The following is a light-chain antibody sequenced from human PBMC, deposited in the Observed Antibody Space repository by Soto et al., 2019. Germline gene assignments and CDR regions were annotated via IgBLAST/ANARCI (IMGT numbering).Light chain of an antibody. V-gene: IGKV3-11*01. CDR3: QQRSSWPT. J-gene: IGKJ2*01. CDR1: QSVNSY. CDR2: DTS. Sequence: EIVLTQSPATLSLSPEERATLSCRASQSVNSYLAWYQQKCGQAPRLLIYDTSNRATVIPDRFSGSGSGTDFTLTISSLEPEDFAVYYCQQRSSWPTFGQGTRLEIK.